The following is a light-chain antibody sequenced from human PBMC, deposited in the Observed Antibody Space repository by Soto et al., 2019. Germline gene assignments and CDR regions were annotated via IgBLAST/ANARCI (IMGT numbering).Light chain of an antibody. V-gene: IGLV2-14*01. CDR3: SSYTGSSSLYV. CDR2: EVS. Sequence: QSALTQPASVSGSPGQSITISCTGTSSDLGSYNYVSWYQQYPGKAPKLIIFEVSNRTSGVSNRFSGSKSGNTASLTISGLQAGDEADYFCSSYTGSSSLYVFGSGTKLTVL. CDR1: SSDLGSYNY. J-gene: IGLJ1*01.